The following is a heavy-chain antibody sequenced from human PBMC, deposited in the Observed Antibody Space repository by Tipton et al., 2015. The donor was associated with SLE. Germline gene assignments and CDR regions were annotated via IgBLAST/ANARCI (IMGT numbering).Heavy chain of an antibody. V-gene: IGHV3-30-3*01. Sequence: SLRLSCAASGFTFSSYWMSWVRQAPGKGLEWVAVISYDGSNKYYADSVKGRFTISRDNSKNTLYLQMNSLRAEDTAVYYCARDGVAFDIWGQGTMVTVPS. CDR3: ARDGVAFDI. CDR2: ISYDGSNK. D-gene: IGHD3-16*01. J-gene: IGHJ3*02. CDR1: GFTFSSYW.